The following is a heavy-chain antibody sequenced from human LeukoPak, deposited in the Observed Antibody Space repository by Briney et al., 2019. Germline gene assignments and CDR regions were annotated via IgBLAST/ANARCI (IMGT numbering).Heavy chain of an antibody. CDR3: VKSGSYYNEPYYFDY. J-gene: IGHJ4*02. CDR2: ISSNGGST. V-gene: IGHV3-64D*06. D-gene: IGHD3-10*01. CDR1: GFTFSRYA. Sequence: VQPGGSLRLSCSASGFTFSRYAMHWVRQAPGKGLEYVSGISSNGGSTYYADSVKGRFTISRDNSKNTLYLQMSSLRAEDTAVYYCVKSGSYYNEPYYFDYWGQGTLATVSS.